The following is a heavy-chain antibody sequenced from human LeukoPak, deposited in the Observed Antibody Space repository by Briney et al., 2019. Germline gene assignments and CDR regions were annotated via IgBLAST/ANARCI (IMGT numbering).Heavy chain of an antibody. J-gene: IGHJ6*02. D-gene: IGHD4-11*01. CDR1: GFSISAYW. V-gene: IGHV3-74*01. CDR3: ARDDYNRL. Sequence: GGSLRVSCVASGFSISAYWMHWVRQAPGKGLVWVSRIKSDGSRTIYADSVKGRFTISRDNAKNTLYLQINSLRAEDTAVYYCARDDYNRLWGQGTTVTVSS. CDR2: IKSDGSRT.